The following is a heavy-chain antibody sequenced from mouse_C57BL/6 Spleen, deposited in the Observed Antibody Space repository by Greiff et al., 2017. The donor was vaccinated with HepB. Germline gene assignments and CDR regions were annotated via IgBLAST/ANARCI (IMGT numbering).Heavy chain of an antibody. CDR1: GFTFSSYA. Sequence: EVQRVESGGGLVKPGGSLKLSCAASGFTFSSYAMSWVRQTPEKRLEWVATISDGGSYTYYPDNVKGRFTISRDNAKNNLYLQMSHLQSEDTAMYYCARGAVAYYFDYWGQGTTLTVSS. CDR2: ISDGGSYT. J-gene: IGHJ2*01. V-gene: IGHV5-4*01. D-gene: IGHD1-1*01. CDR3: ARGAVAYYFDY.